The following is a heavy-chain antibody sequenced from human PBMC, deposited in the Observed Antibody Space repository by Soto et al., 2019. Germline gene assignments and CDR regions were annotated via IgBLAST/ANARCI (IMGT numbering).Heavy chain of an antibody. CDR3: ARVGAAAALRGWFDP. CDR2: INHSGST. D-gene: IGHD6-13*01. Sequence: QVQLQQWGAGLLKPSETLSLTCAVYGGSFSGYYWSWIRQPPGKGLEWIGEINHSGSTNYNPSLKSRVNISVDTSKNQFSLKLSSVTAADTAVYYCARVGAAAALRGWFDPWGQGTLVTVSS. V-gene: IGHV4-34*01. J-gene: IGHJ5*02. CDR1: GGSFSGYY.